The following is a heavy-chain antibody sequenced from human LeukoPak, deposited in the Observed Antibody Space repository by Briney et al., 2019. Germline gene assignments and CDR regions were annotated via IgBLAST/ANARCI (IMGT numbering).Heavy chain of an antibody. D-gene: IGHD2-15*01. CDR1: GGSISSSNW. CDR3: ARVVVAPYYYYYYMDV. J-gene: IGHJ6*03. Sequence: SETLSLTCAVSGGSISSSNWWSWVRQPPGKGLEWIGEIYHSGSTNYNPSLKSRVTISVDKSKNQFSLKLSSVTAADTAVYYCARVVVAPYYYYYYMDVWGKGTTVTVSS. V-gene: IGHV4-4*02. CDR2: IYHSGST.